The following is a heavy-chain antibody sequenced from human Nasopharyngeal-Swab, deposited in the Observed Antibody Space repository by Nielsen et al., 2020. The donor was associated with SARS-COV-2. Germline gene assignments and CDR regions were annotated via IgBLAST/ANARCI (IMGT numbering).Heavy chain of an antibody. CDR2: MNPNSGNT. CDR1: GYTFTSYD. D-gene: IGHD3-3*01. J-gene: IGHJ6*02. CDR3: ARHPITIFGVVIDYYYYGMDV. Sequence: ASVKVSCKASGYTFTSYDINWMRQATGQGLEWMGWMNPNSGNTGYAQKFQGRVTMTRNTSISTAYMELSSLRSEDTAVYYCARHPITIFGVVIDYYYYGMDVWGQGTTVTVSS. V-gene: IGHV1-8*01.